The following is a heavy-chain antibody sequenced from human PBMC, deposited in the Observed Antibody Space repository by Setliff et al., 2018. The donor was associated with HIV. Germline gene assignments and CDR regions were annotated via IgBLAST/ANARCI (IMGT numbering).Heavy chain of an antibody. J-gene: IGHJ4*02. V-gene: IGHV4-61*01. CDR1: GYSISSGHY. CDR2: IYYSGST. Sequence: SETLSLTCAVSGYSISSGHYWGWIRQSPGKGLEWIGYIYYSGSTNYNPSLKSRVTISVDTSKNQFSLKLSSVTAADTAVYCCARALGISSDSNRFDYWGQGTLVTVSS. D-gene: IGHD3-22*01. CDR3: ARALGISSDSNRFDY.